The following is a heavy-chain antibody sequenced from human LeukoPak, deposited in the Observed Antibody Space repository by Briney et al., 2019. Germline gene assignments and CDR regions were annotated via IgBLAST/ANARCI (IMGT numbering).Heavy chain of an antibody. J-gene: IGHJ2*01. Sequence: GGSLRLSCAGSGSMFSSYWIYWVRQAPGKGLESVANIKQDGSQIHYVDSVKGRFTISRDNAQNSVYLQMNSLRVEDTAVYYCARDSGEYSFGGFWYFDVWGRGTLVTVSS. V-gene: IGHV3-7*05. CDR3: ARDSGEYSFGGFWYFDV. CDR1: GSMFSSYW. D-gene: IGHD5-18*01. CDR2: IKQDGSQI.